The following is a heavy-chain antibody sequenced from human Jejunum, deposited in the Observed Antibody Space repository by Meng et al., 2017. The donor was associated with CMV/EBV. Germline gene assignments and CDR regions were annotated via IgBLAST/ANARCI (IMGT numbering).Heavy chain of an antibody. CDR2: LWYDGSRK. D-gene: IGHD3-22*01. Sequence: SGFTFSSYTMHWVRQAPGKGLEWVAVLWYDGSRKYFADSVQGRFSISRDDSKNTVYLQMNSLRAEDTAVYYCARDNDGSSHYSQFDYWGQGTLVTVSS. CDR1: GFTFSSYT. V-gene: IGHV3-33*08. J-gene: IGHJ4*02. CDR3: ARDNDGSSHYSQFDY.